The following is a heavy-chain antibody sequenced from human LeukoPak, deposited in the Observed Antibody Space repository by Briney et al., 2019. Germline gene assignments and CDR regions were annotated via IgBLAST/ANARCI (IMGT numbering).Heavy chain of an antibody. CDR3: ATYDILTGYSYYYYYGMDV. CDR2: MNPNSGNT. Sequence: ASVTVSCKASGYTFTSYDINWVRQATGQGLEWMGWMNPNSGNTGYAQKFQGRVTMTRNTSISTAYMELSSLRSEDTAVYYCATYDILTGYSYYYYYGMDVWGQGTTVTVSS. CDR1: GYTFTSYD. J-gene: IGHJ6*02. D-gene: IGHD3-9*01. V-gene: IGHV1-8*01.